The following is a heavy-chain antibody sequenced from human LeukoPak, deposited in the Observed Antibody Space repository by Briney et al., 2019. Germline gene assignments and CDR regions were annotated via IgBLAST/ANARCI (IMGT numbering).Heavy chain of an antibody. CDR1: GGSFSGYY. Sequence: PSETPSLTCAVYGGSFSGYYWSWIRQPPGKGLEWIGEINHSGSTNYNPSLKSRVTISVDTSKNQFSLKLSSVTAADTAVYYCARGDYGDLPFDYWGQGTLVTVSS. CDR3: ARGDYGDLPFDY. CDR2: INHSGST. D-gene: IGHD4-17*01. V-gene: IGHV4-34*01. J-gene: IGHJ4*02.